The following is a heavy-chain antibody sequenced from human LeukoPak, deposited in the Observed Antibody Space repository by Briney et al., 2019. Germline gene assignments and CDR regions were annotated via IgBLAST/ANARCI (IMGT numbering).Heavy chain of an antibody. CDR1: GFTFSSYS. Sequence: GGSLRLSCAASGFTFSSYSMNWVRQAPGKGLEWVSYISSSSSTIYYADSVKGRFTISRDNAKNSLYLQMNSLRAEDTAVYYCARDRGRHFWSENYGMDVWGQGTTVTVSS. V-gene: IGHV3-48*01. D-gene: IGHD3-3*02. CDR2: ISSSSSTI. CDR3: ARDRGRHFWSENYGMDV. J-gene: IGHJ6*02.